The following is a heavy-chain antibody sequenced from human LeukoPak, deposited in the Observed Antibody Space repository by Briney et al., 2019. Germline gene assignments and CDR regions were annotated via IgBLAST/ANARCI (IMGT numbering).Heavy chain of an antibody. Sequence: SETLPLTCAVYGGSFSGYYWSWIRQPPGKGLEWIGEINHSGSTNYNPSLKSRVTISVDTSKNQFSLKLSSVTAADTAVYYCARGGRRASWFLDYWGQGTLVTVSS. CDR3: ARGGRRASWFLDY. CDR2: INHSGST. J-gene: IGHJ4*02. CDR1: GGSFSGYY. D-gene: IGHD6-13*01. V-gene: IGHV4-34*01.